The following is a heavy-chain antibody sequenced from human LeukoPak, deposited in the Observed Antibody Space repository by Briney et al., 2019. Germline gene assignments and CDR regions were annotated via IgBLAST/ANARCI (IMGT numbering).Heavy chain of an antibody. Sequence: HPGGSLRLSCAASGFSVSNNYMSWVRQAPGKGLEWVSIIYSGDSTYYLDSVKGRFTISRDNSKNTLYLQMYSLRPEDTAVYYCARDSGYTGYALDLWGQGNLVTVSS. CDR3: ARDSGYTGYALDL. V-gene: IGHV3-66*01. CDR1: GFSVSNNY. CDR2: IYSGDST. J-gene: IGHJ5*02. D-gene: IGHD5-12*01.